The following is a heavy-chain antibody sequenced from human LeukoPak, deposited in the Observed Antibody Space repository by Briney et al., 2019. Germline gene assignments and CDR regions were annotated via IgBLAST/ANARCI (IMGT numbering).Heavy chain of an antibody. V-gene: IGHV3-23*01. D-gene: IGHD1-26*01. CDR3: ARGGSYLSAFDI. CDR1: GFTFSSYA. Sequence: GGSLRLSCAASGFTFSSYAMSWVRQAPGKGLEWVSRISDSGDSTYYADSVKGRFTISRDNSKNTLYLQMNSLRAEDTAVYYCARGGSYLSAFDIWGQGTMVTVSS. CDR2: ISDSGDST. J-gene: IGHJ3*02.